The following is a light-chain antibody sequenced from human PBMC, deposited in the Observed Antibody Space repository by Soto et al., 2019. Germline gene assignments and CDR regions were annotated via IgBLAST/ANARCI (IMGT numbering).Light chain of an antibody. CDR1: QYINNY. CDR2: EAA. V-gene: IGKV1-5*03. CDR3: QQSNNYPWK. J-gene: IGKJ1*01. Sequence: DIQMTQSPSTLSASVGARVTITCRASQYINNYLAWYQQKPCEAPKLLIYEAANLESGVPSRFSGSGTGTEFTRTISSLQPDDFATDYCQQSNNYPWKFGQGTMVEI.